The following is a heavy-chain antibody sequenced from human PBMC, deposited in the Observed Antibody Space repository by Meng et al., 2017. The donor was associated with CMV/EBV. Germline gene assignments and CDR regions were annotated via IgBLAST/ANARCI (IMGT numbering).Heavy chain of an antibody. Sequence: ASVKVSCKASGNTFTSYDINWVRQATGQGLEWMGWMNPNSGNTGYAQKFQGRVTITRNTSISTAYMELSSLRSEDTAVYYCARRGYSSRNWFDPWGQGTLVTVSS. CDR2: MNPNSGNT. D-gene: IGHD6-19*01. V-gene: IGHV1-8*03. CDR1: GNTFTSYD. CDR3: ARRGYSSRNWFDP. J-gene: IGHJ5*02.